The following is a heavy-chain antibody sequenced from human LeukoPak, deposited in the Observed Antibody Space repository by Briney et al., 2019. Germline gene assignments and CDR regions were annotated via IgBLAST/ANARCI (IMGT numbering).Heavy chain of an antibody. CDR1: GFSFSTYG. J-gene: IGHJ4*02. Sequence: GGTLRLSCAASGFSFSTYGMTWVRQAPGKGLEWVSGISGSDGSTYYADSVKGRFIISRDNFKYTLYLQMNSLRTEDTAVYYCARDSGFSGTQRGEYWGQGTLVTVSS. V-gene: IGHV3-23*01. CDR3: ARDSGFSGTQRGEY. D-gene: IGHD3/OR15-3a*01. CDR2: ISGSDGST.